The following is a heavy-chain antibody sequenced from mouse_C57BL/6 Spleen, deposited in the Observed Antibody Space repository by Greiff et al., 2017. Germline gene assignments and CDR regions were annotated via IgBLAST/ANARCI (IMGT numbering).Heavy chain of an antibody. Sequence: EVKLLQSGAGLVKPGGSLKLSCAASGFTFSDYGMHWVRQAPEKGLEWVAYISSGSSTIYYADKVKGRFTISRDNATNTQFLQMTSLRSEDTAMYYCARTVYYAMDYWGQGTSVTVSS. J-gene: IGHJ4*01. V-gene: IGHV5-17*01. CDR1: GFTFSDYG. CDR2: ISSGSSTI. CDR3: ARTVYYAMDY.